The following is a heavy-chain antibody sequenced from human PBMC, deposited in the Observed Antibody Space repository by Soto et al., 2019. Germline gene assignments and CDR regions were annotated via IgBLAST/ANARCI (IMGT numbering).Heavy chain of an antibody. CDR1: GYTFTGYY. Sequence: ASVKVSCKASGYTFTGYYMHWVRQAPGQGLEWMGWINPNSGGTNYAQKFQGRVTMTRDTSISTAYMELSRLRSDDTAVYYCATLARPITIFGRAPDYWGQGTLVTVSS. V-gene: IGHV1-2*02. J-gene: IGHJ4*02. D-gene: IGHD3-3*01. CDR3: ATLARPITIFGRAPDY. CDR2: INPNSGGT.